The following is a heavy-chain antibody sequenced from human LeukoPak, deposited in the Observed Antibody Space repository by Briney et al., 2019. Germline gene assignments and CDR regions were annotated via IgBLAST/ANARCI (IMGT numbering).Heavy chain of an antibody. CDR1: GFTFSSYA. Sequence: GGSLRLSCAASGFTFSSYAVHWVRQAPAKGLEWVAVISYDGTYKFYADSVKGRFTISRDNSNNTLYLQMRSLRSEDTAVYYCASRPIYYDSSGFFFDYWGQGTLVTVSS. V-gene: IGHV3-30*04. J-gene: IGHJ4*02. D-gene: IGHD3-22*01. CDR3: ASRPIYYDSSGFFFDY. CDR2: ISYDGTYK.